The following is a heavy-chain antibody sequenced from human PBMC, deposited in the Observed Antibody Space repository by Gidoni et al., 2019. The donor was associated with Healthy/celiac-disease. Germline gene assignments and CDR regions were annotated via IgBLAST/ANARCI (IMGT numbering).Heavy chain of an antibody. CDR2: ISYDGSNK. J-gene: IGHJ5*02. CDR3: ARVGPFDP. CDR1: GFTFSSHA. Sequence: QVQLVEPGGGVVQPWRSLRLAGAASGFTFSSHAMHWVRQAPGKGLGWVAVISYDGSNKYYADSVKGRFTISRDNSKNTLYLQMNSLRAEDTAVYYCARVGPFDPWGQGTLVTVSS. V-gene: IGHV3-30-3*01.